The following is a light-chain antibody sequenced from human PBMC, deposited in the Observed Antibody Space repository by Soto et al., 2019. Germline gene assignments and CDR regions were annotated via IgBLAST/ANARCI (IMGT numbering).Light chain of an antibody. Sequence: DIQMTQSPSTLSASVGDRVTITCRASQSISSWLAWYQQKPGKAPKLLIYDASSLESGVPSRFSGSGSGTEFTLTISSPQPDDFATYYCQQYNSYSPGYTFGQGTKLEIK. V-gene: IGKV1-5*01. CDR3: QQYNSYSPGYT. CDR2: DAS. CDR1: QSISSW. J-gene: IGKJ2*01.